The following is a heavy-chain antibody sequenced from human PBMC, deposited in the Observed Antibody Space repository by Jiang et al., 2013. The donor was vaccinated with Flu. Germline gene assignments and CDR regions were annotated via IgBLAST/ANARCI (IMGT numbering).Heavy chain of an antibody. CDR3: ARADDYTFWSGYSNYFDF. CDR2: INPGSGNT. V-gene: IGHV1-3*01. D-gene: IGHD3-3*01. J-gene: IGHJ4*02. CDR1: GYAFRNYA. Sequence: EVKRPGASVKLSCKASGYAFRNYAIHWVRQAPGQRIEWMGWINPGSGNTKYSQSFQDRVTITMDTTASTAYMTLDTLISEDTAVYFCARADDYTFWSGYSNYFDFWGQGTLVTVSS.